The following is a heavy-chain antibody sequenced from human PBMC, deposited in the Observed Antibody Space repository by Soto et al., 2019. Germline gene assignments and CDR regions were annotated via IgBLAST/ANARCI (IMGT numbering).Heavy chain of an antibody. D-gene: IGHD6-19*01. CDR1: GYTFTGYA. J-gene: IGHJ4*02. CDR2: INAGNGNT. CDR3: ARAVAVAADFDY. Sequence: ASVKVSCQASGYTFTGYAMHWVRQAPGQRLEWMGWINAGNGNTKYSQKFQGRVTITRDTSASTAYMELSSLRSEDTAVYYCARAVAVAADFDYWGQGTLVTVSS. V-gene: IGHV1-3*01.